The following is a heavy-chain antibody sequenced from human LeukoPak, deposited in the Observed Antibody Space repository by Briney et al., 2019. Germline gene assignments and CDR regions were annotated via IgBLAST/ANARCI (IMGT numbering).Heavy chain of an antibody. CDR1: GGSFSGYY. CDR3: AKGQWLPTNWFDP. CDR2: INHSGST. D-gene: IGHD6-19*01. Sequence: SETLSLTCAVYGGSFSGYYWSWIRQPPGKGLEWIGEINHSGSTNYNPSLKSRVTISVDTSKNQFSLKLSSVTAADTAVYYCAKGQWLPTNWFDPWGQGTLVTVSS. V-gene: IGHV4-34*01. J-gene: IGHJ5*02.